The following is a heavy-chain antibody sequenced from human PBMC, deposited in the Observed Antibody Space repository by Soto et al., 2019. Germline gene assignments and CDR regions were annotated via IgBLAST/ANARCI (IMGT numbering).Heavy chain of an antibody. CDR1: GGSISSGDYY. D-gene: IGHD6-6*01. J-gene: IGHJ5*02. V-gene: IGHV4-30-4*01. CDR2: IYHSGST. Sequence: PSETLSLTCTVSGGSISSGDYYWSWIRQPPGKGLEWIGYIYHSGSTYYNPSLKSRVTISVDTSKNQFSLKLSSVTAADTAVYYCARERPHGARLDPWGQGTLVTVSS. CDR3: ARERPHGARLDP.